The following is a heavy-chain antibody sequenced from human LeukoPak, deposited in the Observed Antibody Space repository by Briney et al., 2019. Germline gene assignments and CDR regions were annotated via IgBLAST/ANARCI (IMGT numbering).Heavy chain of an antibody. CDR1: GFTFSSYA. Sequence: GGSLRLSCAASGFTFSSYAMHWVRQAPGKGLEWVAVISYDGGNKYYADSVKGRFTISRDSAKNSLYLQMNSLRAEDTAVYYCARFRTWGDKAFDYWGQGTLVTVSS. CDR2: ISYDGGNK. J-gene: IGHJ4*02. D-gene: IGHD2-21*02. V-gene: IGHV3-30-3*01. CDR3: ARFRTWGDKAFDY.